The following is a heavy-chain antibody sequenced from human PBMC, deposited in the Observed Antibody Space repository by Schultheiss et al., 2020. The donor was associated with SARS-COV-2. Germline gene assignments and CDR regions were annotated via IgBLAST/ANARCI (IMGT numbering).Heavy chain of an antibody. CDR3: ASPDSSSSG. V-gene: IGHV3-33*01. D-gene: IGHD6-6*01. J-gene: IGHJ4*02. Sequence: GGSLRLSCAASGFTFSSYGMHWVRQAPGKGLEWVAVIWYDGSNKYYADSVKGRFTISRDNSKNTLYLQMNSLRAEDTAVYYCASPDSSSSGWGQGTLVTVSS. CDR1: GFTFSSYG. CDR2: IWYDGSNK.